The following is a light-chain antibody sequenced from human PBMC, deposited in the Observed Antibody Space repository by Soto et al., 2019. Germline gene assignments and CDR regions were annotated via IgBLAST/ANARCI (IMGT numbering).Light chain of an antibody. V-gene: IGKV1-5*03. CDR2: NAS. J-gene: IGKJ1*01. CDR1: QSISSW. CDR3: QQYNSYSRT. Sequence: DIQMTQSPSTLSASVGDRVTITCRASQSISSWLAWYQQKPGKAPKLLIYNASSVESGGPSRFSGSGSRTEFPITISSLQPDDFATYYCQQYNSYSRTFGQGTKVEIK.